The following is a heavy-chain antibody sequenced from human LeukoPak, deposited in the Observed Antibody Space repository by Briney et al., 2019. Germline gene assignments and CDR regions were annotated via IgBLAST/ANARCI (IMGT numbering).Heavy chain of an antibody. D-gene: IGHD5-18*01. V-gene: IGHV3-49*03. Sequence: GGSLRLSCTASGFTFGDYVMSWFRQAPGKGLEWVGFTRSKASGGTTEYAASVKGRFTISRDDSKRIASLQMNGLKTEDTAVYYCSRGRIDTTMGPYYYYYGMDVWGQGTTVTVSS. CDR2: TRSKASGGTT. J-gene: IGHJ6*02. CDR3: SRGRIDTTMGPYYYYYGMDV. CDR1: GFTFGDYV.